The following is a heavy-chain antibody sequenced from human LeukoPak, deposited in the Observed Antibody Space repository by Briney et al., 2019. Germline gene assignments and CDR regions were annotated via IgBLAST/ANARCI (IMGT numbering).Heavy chain of an antibody. Sequence: GGSLRLSCAASGFIFSNFGMHWVRQAPGKGLEWVAVIAYDGRNKYYGDAVKGRFTISRDNSENTVHLQMSSLSAEDTAMYFCAKDGTRTTREPGGPFDYWGQGILVTVSS. CDR2: IAYDGRNK. J-gene: IGHJ4*02. CDR1: GFIFSNFG. CDR3: AKDGTRTTREPGGPFDY. D-gene: IGHD1-1*01. V-gene: IGHV3-30*18.